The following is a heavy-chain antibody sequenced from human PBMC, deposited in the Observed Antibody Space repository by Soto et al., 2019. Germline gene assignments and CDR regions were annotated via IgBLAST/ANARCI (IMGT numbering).Heavy chain of an antibody. V-gene: IGHV1-3*01. CDR1: GYTFTSYA. D-gene: IGHD3-9*01. CDR3: ARDLYDIVTYYYFDY. Sequence: ASVKVSCKASGYTFTSYAMHWVRQAPGQRLEWMGWINAGNGNTKYSQKFQGRVTITRDTSASTAYMELSSLRSEDTAVYYCARDLYDIVTYYYFDYWGQGTLVTVSS. J-gene: IGHJ4*02. CDR2: INAGNGNT.